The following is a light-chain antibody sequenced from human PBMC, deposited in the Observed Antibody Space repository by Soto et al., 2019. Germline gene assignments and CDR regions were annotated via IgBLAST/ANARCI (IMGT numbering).Light chain of an antibody. Sequence: EIVLTQSPGTLSLSPGERATLFCRASQSLSASYLAWYQQKPGQAPRLLVYGASSRATGIPDRFSGSGSGTDFTLTIGRLEPEDFAVYYCQQYGSSGTFGQGTKVVIK. CDR3: QQYGSSGT. CDR1: QSLSASY. CDR2: GAS. J-gene: IGKJ1*01. V-gene: IGKV3-20*01.